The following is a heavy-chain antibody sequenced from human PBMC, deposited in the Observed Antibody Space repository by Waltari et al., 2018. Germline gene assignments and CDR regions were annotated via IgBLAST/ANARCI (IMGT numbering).Heavy chain of an antibody. CDR1: GASLSGYS. D-gene: IGHD2-21*01. Sequence: QVQLQQWGAGLLKPSETLSLTCAVYGASLSGYSWSWIRQPPGRGLEWIGEIDQSGTTNYTPSLKSRVTMSVDTSKSQVSRRLSSVTAADTAVYYCARSIPRSDFWGQGALVTVSS. J-gene: IGHJ4*02. CDR3: ARSIPRSDF. V-gene: IGHV4-34*02. CDR2: IDQSGTT.